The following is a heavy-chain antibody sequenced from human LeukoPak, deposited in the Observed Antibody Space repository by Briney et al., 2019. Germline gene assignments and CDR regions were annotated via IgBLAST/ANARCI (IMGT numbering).Heavy chain of an antibody. D-gene: IGHD6-13*01. J-gene: IGHJ4*02. Sequence: PGRSLRLSCAASGFTFSSYGMHWVRQAPGKGLEWVAVISYDGNNKYYADSVKGRFTISRDNPKNTLFLQMNSLRAEDTALYYCAKGRLAAAFTRGEDYWGQGTLVTVSS. CDR3: AKGRLAAAFTRGEDY. V-gene: IGHV3-30*18. CDR1: GFTFSSYG. CDR2: ISYDGNNK.